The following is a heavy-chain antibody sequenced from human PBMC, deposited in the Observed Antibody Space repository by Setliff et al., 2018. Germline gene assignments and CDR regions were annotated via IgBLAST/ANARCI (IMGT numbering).Heavy chain of an antibody. CDR3: ARINMARGVQPHLDY. D-gene: IGHD3-10*01. CDR1: GCSLTASGMC. Sequence: SGPTLVTTTQTLTLTCPFSGCSLTASGMCVNWIRPPPGTTLGWLASHDWDDAKYYRTSLQTRLTISKDTSKNQVVLNMTNMDPVDTATYYCARINMARGVQPHLDYWGQGTLVTVSS. V-gene: IGHV2-70*11. J-gene: IGHJ4*02. CDR2: HDWDDAK.